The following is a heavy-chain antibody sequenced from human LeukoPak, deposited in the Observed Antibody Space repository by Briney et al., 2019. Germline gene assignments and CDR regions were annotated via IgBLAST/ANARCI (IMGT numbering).Heavy chain of an antibody. CDR3: ARRYDFWSGYPPPLDY. CDR1: RGSISSYY. V-gene: IGHV4-4*07. J-gene: IGHJ4*02. Sequence: SETLSLTCTVSRGSISSYYWSWIRQPAGKGLEWIGRIYTSGSTNYNPSLKSRVTISVDTSKKQFSLKLSSVTAADTAVYYCARRYDFWSGYPPPLDYWGQGTLVTVSS. D-gene: IGHD3-3*01. CDR2: IYTSGST.